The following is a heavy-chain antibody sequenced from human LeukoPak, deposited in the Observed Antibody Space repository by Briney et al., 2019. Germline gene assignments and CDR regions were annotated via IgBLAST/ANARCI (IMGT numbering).Heavy chain of an antibody. CDR1: GGSISSYY. V-gene: IGHV4-4*07. CDR3: ARDYYDSSGYTENWFDP. Sequence: SETLSLTCTVSGGSISSYYRSWIRQPAGKGLEWIGRIYTSGSTNYNPSLKSRVTMSVDTSKNQFSLKLSSVTAADTAVYYCARDYYDSSGYTENWFDPWGQGTLVTVSS. J-gene: IGHJ5*02. CDR2: IYTSGST. D-gene: IGHD3-22*01.